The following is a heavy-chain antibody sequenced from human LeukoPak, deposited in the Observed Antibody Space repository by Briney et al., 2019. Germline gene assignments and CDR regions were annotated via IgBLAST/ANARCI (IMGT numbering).Heavy chain of an antibody. J-gene: IGHJ4*02. Sequence: SETLSLTCNVSGYSISSGYYWAWIRQSPGKGLEWIGSIYHSGSTYYNPSLKSRVTMSVDTSRNQFSLKLSSVTAADTAVYYCARYDVWGSYRAFDYWGQGTLVTVSS. CDR1: GYSISSGYY. CDR2: IYHSGST. CDR3: ARYDVWGSYRAFDY. V-gene: IGHV4-38-2*02. D-gene: IGHD3-16*02.